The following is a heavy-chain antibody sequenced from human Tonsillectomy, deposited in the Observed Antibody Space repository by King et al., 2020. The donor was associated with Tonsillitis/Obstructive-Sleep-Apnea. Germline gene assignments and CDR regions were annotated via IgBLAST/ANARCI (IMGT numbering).Heavy chain of an antibody. Sequence: VQLQESGPGLMKPSETLSLTCTVSGGSISSYYWSWIRQPPGKGLEWIGYFYYSGSTNYNPSLKSRVTISVDTSKNQFSLKLSSVTAADTAVYYCSRAREFGRYWYFDLWGRGTLVTVSS. CDR2: FYYSGST. V-gene: IGHV4-59*01. CDR3: SRAREFGRYWYFDL. J-gene: IGHJ2*01. CDR1: GGSISSYY. D-gene: IGHD3-10*01.